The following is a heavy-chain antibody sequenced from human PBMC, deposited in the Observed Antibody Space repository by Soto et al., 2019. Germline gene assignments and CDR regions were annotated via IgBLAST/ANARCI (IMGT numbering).Heavy chain of an antibody. CDR2: TYYRSKWYN. V-gene: IGHV6-1*01. CDR3: ARDIGFDV. D-gene: IGHD2-15*01. Sequence: SQSLSLTCVISGDSVSSNNAAWDLIRHSPSRGLEWLGRTYYRSKWYNEYAVSVKSRITINPDTSKNQFSLQFNSVTPEDTAVYYCARDIGFDVWGQGTMVTVS. J-gene: IGHJ3*01. CDR1: GDSVSSNNAA.